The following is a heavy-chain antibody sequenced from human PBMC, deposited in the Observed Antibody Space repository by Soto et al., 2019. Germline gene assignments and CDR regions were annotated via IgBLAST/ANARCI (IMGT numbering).Heavy chain of an antibody. CDR3: DREDDGGDRDYYVLDV. CDR1: GGSIRSEYYH. V-gene: IGHV4-30-4*01. Sequence: QVQLQESGPGLVRPSQTLSLTCTVSGGSIRSEYYHSTWIRQAPGKGLEWIGYIHYSGSVHYNPSLQSRLTMSVDTSKNLFSLNLSSVTAADTAVYFCDREDDGGDRDYYVLDVWGQGTTVTVSS. D-gene: IGHD2-21*02. CDR2: IHYSGSV. J-gene: IGHJ6*02.